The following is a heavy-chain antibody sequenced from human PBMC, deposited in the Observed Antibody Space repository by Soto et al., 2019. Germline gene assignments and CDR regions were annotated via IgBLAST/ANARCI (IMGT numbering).Heavy chain of an antibody. D-gene: IGHD2-15*01. V-gene: IGHV1-18*01. CDR3: AGGAVVVVAATPGNYYYYMDV. CDR2: ISAYNGNT. J-gene: IGHJ6*03. CDR1: GYTFTSYG. Sequence: QVQLVQSGAEVKKPGASVKVSCKASGYTFTSYGISWVRQAPGQGLEWMGWISAYNGNTNYAQKLQGRVTMTTVTSSSTAYMELRSLRPDDTAVYCCAGGAVVVVAATPGNYYYYMDVWGKGTTVTVSS.